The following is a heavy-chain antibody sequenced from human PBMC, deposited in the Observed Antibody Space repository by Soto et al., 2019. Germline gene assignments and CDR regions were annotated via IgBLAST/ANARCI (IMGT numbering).Heavy chain of an antibody. CDR3: AREAYGDYYFDS. CDR1: AFTFSSNS. D-gene: IGHD4-17*01. V-gene: IGHV3-30-3*01. Sequence: QVQVVESGGGVVQPGRSLRLSCVASAFTFSSNSMHWVRQAPGKGLKWVAIISYDGSKKYYADSVKGRFTISRDNSKNTLFLQMNSLRADDTAVYYCAREAYGDYYFDSWVQGTLVTVSS. J-gene: IGHJ4*02. CDR2: ISYDGSKK.